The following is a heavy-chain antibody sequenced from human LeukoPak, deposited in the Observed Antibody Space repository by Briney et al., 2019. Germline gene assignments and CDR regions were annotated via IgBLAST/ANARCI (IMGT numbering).Heavy chain of an antibody. Sequence: PGGSLRLSCAASGFTFSSYSMNWVRQAPGKGLEWVSYISSSSSTIYYADSVKGRFTISRDNAKNSLYLQMDSLRDEDTAVYYCANPRGYNWNYEPKYYFDFWGQGTLVTVSS. CDR2: ISSSSSTI. D-gene: IGHD1-7*01. V-gene: IGHV3-48*02. CDR3: ANPRGYNWNYEPKYYFDF. CDR1: GFTFSSYS. J-gene: IGHJ4*02.